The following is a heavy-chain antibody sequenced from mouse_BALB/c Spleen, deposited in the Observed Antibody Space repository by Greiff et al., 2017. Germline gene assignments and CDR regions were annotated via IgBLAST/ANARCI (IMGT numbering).Heavy chain of an antibody. J-gene: IGHJ4*01. CDR3: ARRGYYVSYAMDY. CDR1: GYTFSSYW. D-gene: IGHD1-1*02. CDR2: ILPGSGST. V-gene: IGHV1-9*01. Sequence: QVQLQQSGAELMKPGASVKISCKATGYTFSSYWIEWVKQRPGHGLEWIGEILPGSGSTNYNEKFKGKATFTADTSSNTAYMQLSSLTSEDSAVYYCARRGYYVSYAMDYWGQGTSVTVSS.